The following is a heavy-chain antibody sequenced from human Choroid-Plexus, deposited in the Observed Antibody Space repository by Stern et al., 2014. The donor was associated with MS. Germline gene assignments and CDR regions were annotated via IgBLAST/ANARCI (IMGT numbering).Heavy chain of an antibody. CDR1: GFTFGSCA. V-gene: IGHV3-30*18. D-gene: IGHD2/OR15-2a*01. Sequence: VHLVESGGGVVQPGRPLRLSCVASGFTFGSCAMHWVRQAPGKGLEWGAGVSYDGSNKYYADSVKGRFPISRDNSQNTLYMQMSSLRPEDTAVYYCAKDRQYLTYFFDHWGQGSLVTVSS. CDR2: VSYDGSNK. J-gene: IGHJ5*02. CDR3: AKDRQYLTYFFDH.